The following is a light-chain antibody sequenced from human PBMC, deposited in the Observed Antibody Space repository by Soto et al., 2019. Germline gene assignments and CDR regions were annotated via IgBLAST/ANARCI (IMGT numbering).Light chain of an antibody. J-gene: IGKJ5*01. CDR3: QQSYSTPRT. CDR2: AAS. CDR1: QRIRSY. Sequence: DIQMTQSPSSLSASVGDRVTITCRASQRIRSYLNWYQQKPGKAPKLLIYAASSLQSGVPSRFSGSGSGTDFTLTISSLQPEDFATYNGQQSYSTPRTFGQGTRLEIK. V-gene: IGKV1-39*01.